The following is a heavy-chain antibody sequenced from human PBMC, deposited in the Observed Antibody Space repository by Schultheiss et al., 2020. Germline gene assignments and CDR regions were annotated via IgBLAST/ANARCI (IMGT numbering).Heavy chain of an antibody. D-gene: IGHD3-9*01. V-gene: IGHV4-61*01. CDR3: ARGRYDILTGIYYYYYYMDV. CDR2: IYYSGST. CDR1: GGSVSSGSYY. J-gene: IGHJ6*03. Sequence: SETLSLTCTVSGGSVSSGSYYWSWIRQPPGKGLEWIGYIYYSGSTNYNPSLKSRVTISVDTSKNQFSLKLSSVTAADTAVYYCARGRYDILTGIYYYYYYMDVWGKGTTVTVSS.